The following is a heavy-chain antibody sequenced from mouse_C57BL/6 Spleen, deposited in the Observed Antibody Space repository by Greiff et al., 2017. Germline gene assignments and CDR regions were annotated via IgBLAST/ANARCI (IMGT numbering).Heavy chain of an antibody. Sequence: VQLQQPGAELVKPGASVKLSCKASGYTFTSYWMQWVKQRPGQGLEWIGEIDPSDSYTNYNQQCKGKATLTVDTSSSTAYMQLSSLTSEDSAVYYCARSRSSAMDYWGQGTSVSVSS. V-gene: IGHV1-50*01. CDR2: IDPSDSYT. CDR1: GYTFTSYW. CDR3: ARSRSSAMDY. D-gene: IGHD3-2*02. J-gene: IGHJ4*01.